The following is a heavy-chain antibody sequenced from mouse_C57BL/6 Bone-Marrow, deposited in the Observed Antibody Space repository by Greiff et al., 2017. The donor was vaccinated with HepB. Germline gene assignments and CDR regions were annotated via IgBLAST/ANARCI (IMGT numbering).Heavy chain of an antibody. J-gene: IGHJ4*01. CDR2: ISSGGDYI. CDR1: GFTFSSYA. Sequence: EVKLVESGEGLVKPGGSLKLSCAASGFTFSSYAMSWVRQTPEKRLEWVAYISSGGDYIYYADTVKGRFTISRDNARNTLYLQMSSLKSEDTAMYYCTRDGTVVAEDAMDYWGQGTSVTVSS. D-gene: IGHD1-1*01. V-gene: IGHV5-9-1*02. CDR3: TRDGTVVAEDAMDY.